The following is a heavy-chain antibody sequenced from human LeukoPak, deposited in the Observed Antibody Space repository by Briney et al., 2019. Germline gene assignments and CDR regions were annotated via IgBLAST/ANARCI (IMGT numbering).Heavy chain of an antibody. V-gene: IGHV4-59*08. J-gene: IGHJ4*02. CDR2: IHYSGST. D-gene: IGHD6-19*01. CDR3: ARWYSSGWAFDY. CDR1: GGCISSYY. Sequence: SETLSLTCTVSGGCISSYYWYWMRQPPGKGLEWIGYIHYSGSTKYNPSLKSRVTISVDTSKNQFSLKLSSVAAADTAVYYCARWYSSGWAFDYWGQGTLVPVSS.